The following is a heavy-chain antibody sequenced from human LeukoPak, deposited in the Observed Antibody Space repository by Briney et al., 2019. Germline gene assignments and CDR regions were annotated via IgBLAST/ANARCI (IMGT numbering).Heavy chain of an antibody. CDR3: AREVDTAMGGVDY. CDR2: ISWSSGII. CDR1: GFTFDDHG. Sequence: GGSLRLSCAASGFTFDDHGMHWVRQAPGKGLEWVSGISWSSGIIGYADSVKGRFTISRDNAKNSLYLQMDSLRAEDTAVYYCAREVDTAMGGVDYWGQGTLVTVSS. D-gene: IGHD5-18*01. V-gene: IGHV3-9*01. J-gene: IGHJ4*02.